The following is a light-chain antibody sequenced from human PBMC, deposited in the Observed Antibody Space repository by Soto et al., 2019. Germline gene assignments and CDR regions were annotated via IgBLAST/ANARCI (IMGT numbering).Light chain of an antibody. CDR3: QHYGSSPTLYT. V-gene: IGKV3-20*01. CDR1: QSVSNNY. CDR2: SVS. Sequence: DIVLTQSPGTLSLSPGERATFSCRASQSVSNNYLAWYQQKPGRTPRLLVSSVSTRATGIPDRFSGSGSGTDFTLTISRLEPEDFAVYYCQHYGSSPTLYTFGPGTKLEIK. J-gene: IGKJ2*01.